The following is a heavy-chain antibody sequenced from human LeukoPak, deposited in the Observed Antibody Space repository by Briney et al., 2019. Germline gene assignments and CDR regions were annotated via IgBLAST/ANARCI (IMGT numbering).Heavy chain of an antibody. CDR1: GFTFSSYW. Sequence: PGGSLRLSCAASGFTFSSYWMSWVRQAPGKGLEWVANIKQDGSEKYYVDSVKGRFTISRDNAKNSLYLQMNSLRAEDTAVYYCARGLGSEQLVLRSFDYWGQGTLVTVSS. D-gene: IGHD6-6*01. CDR3: ARGLGSEQLVLRSFDY. CDR2: IKQDGSEK. J-gene: IGHJ4*02. V-gene: IGHV3-7*01.